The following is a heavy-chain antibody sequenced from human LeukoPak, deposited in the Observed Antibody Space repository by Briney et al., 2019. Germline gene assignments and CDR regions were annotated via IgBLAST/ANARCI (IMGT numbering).Heavy chain of an antibody. CDR1: GFTFSSYS. D-gene: IGHD6-6*01. CDR3: AREKGGSSSPIDY. J-gene: IGHJ4*02. CDR2: ISSSSSYI. Sequence: GGSLRLSCAAFGFTFSSYSMNWVRQAPGKGLEWVSSISSSSSYIYYADSVKGRFTISRDNAKNSLYLQMNSLRAEDTAVYYCAREKGGSSSPIDYWGQGTLVTVSS. V-gene: IGHV3-21*01.